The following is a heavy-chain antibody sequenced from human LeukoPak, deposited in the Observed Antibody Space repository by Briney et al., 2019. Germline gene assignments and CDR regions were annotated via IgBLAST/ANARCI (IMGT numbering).Heavy chain of an antibody. J-gene: IGHJ6*02. CDR3: ARVEAVAGDRNTYYYYYGMDV. V-gene: IGHV1-69*17. CDR2: IIPIFGIA. D-gene: IGHD6-19*01. Sequence: SVKVSCKASGGTFSSYAISWVRQAPGQGLEWMGRIIPIFGIANYAQKFQGRVTITADKSTSTAYMELSSLRSEDTAVYYCARVEAVAGDRNTYYYYYGMDVWGQGTTVTVSS. CDR1: GGTFSSYA.